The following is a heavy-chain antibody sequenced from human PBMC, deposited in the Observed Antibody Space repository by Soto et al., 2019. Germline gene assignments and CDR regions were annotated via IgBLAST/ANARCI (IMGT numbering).Heavy chain of an antibody. D-gene: IGHD1-26*01. CDR1: GYNFINYW. CDR3: AHRHIVGATSRRDYYYGMDV. CDR2: ISPGDSHT. Sequence: GESLKISCKGSGYNFINYWIVWVRQMPGRGLEWMGIISPGDSHTKYSPSLQGQVTISADKSISTAYLQWSSLKASDTATYYCAHRHIVGATSRRDYYYGMDVWGQGTTVTVSS. V-gene: IGHV5-51*01. J-gene: IGHJ6*02.